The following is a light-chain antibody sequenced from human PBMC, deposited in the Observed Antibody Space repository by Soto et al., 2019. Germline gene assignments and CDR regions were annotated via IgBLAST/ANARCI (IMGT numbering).Light chain of an antibody. V-gene: IGLV2-18*01. CDR1: STDFVSYNR. CDR2: XXS. Sequence: QSALTQPPSVSGSPGQSVTISCTGTSTDFVSYNRVSWYQQPPGTAPKLTMYXXSKRPSGVPDRFSGSKSGNTASLTISGLQAADEADYYCSLYTSENAYVFGTGTKSPS. CDR3: SLYTSENAYV. J-gene: IGLJ1*01.